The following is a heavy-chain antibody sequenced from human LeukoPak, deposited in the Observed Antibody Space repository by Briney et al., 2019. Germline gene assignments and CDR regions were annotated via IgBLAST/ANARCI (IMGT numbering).Heavy chain of an antibody. D-gene: IGHD3-9*01. Sequence: ASVKVSCKASGGTFSSYAISWVRQAPGQGLEWMGRIIPILGIANYAQKFQGRVTITADKSTSTAYMELSSLRSEDAAVYYCARDILTGQALFQHWGQGTLVTVSS. CDR3: ARDILTGQALFQH. J-gene: IGHJ1*01. CDR1: GGTFSSYA. V-gene: IGHV1-69*04. CDR2: IIPILGIA.